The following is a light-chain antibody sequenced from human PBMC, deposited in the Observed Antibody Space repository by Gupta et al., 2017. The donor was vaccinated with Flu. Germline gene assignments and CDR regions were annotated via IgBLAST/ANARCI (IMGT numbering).Light chain of an antibody. Sequence: PASLSAFRGERITIPCRAGQGNSNYVAWYQQKPGKTPKVLNYAATTLQTGVPSRFSGSGSGTVFTLTISSLQSEDAATYYCQKYDSSPLTFGEGTKVEIK. CDR1: QGNSNY. V-gene: IGKV1-27*01. CDR3: QKYDSSPLT. J-gene: IGKJ4*01. CDR2: AAT.